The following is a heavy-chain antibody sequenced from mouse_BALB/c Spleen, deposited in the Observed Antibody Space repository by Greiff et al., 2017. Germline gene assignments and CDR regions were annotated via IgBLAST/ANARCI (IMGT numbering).Heavy chain of an antibody. V-gene: IGHV2-9-2*01. CDR2: IWTGGGT. CDR3: VSGAWFAY. CDR1: GFSLTSYD. D-gene: IGHD2-2*01. J-gene: IGHJ4*01. Sequence: QVQLVESGPGLVAPSQSLSITCTVSGFSLTSYDISWIRQPPGKGLEWLGVIWTGGGTNYNSAFMSRLSISKDNSKSQVFLKMNSLQTDDTAIYYCVSGAWFAYWGQGTSVTVSS.